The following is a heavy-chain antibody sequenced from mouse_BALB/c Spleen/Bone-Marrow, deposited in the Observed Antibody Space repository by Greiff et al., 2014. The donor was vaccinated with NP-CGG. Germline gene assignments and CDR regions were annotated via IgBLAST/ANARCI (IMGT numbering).Heavy chain of an antibody. Sequence: EVKLVESGGGLVQPGGSLRLSCTTSGFTFTDYFMTWVRQPPGKALEWLGFIRNKPNGYTTEYNPSVKGRFTISRDNSQGILYLQMNTLRAEDGAIYYCARDYSGYFDFWGQGTTLTVSS. V-gene: IGHV7-3*02. J-gene: IGHJ2*01. CDR3: ARDYSGYFDF. CDR1: GFTFTDYF. D-gene: IGHD5-1*01. CDR2: IRNKPNGYTT.